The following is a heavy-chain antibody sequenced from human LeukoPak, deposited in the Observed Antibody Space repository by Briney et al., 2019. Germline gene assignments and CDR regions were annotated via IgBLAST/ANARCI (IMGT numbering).Heavy chain of an antibody. V-gene: IGHV3-23*01. Sequence: GGSLRLSCAASGFAFRNYAMTWVRQAPRKGLEWVSVIGRRGDIYYADSVKGRFTISRDNAKNILYLQMNSLRAEDTAMYYCAKYQLLNDNYWRDAFDVWGQGTMVTVSS. CDR1: GFAFRNYA. J-gene: IGHJ3*01. D-gene: IGHD2-2*01. CDR3: AKYQLLNDNYWRDAFDV. CDR2: IGRRGDI.